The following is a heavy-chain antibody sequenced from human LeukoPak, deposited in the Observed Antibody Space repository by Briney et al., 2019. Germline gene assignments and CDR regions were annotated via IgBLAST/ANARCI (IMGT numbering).Heavy chain of an antibody. CDR2: ITWDGSRT. D-gene: IGHD1-26*01. CDR1: GFTFEDFS. V-gene: IGHV3-43*01. J-gene: IGHJ4*02. Sequence: GGSLRLSCAASGFTFEDFSLHWVRQAPGMGLEWDSVITWDGSRTAYADSVRGRFTSSRDNSKNSLYLQMNNLRSEDTALYYCARDVSGSDSAGFEHWGQGTLVTVSS. CDR3: ARDVSGSDSAGFEH.